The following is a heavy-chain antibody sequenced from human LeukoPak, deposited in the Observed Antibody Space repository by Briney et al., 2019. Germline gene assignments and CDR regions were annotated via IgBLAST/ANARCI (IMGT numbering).Heavy chain of an antibody. CDR3: AKVSEYQLLSPEGWFDP. CDR2: ISTRSSTR. V-gene: IGHV3-48*01. CDR1: GFTFSSYS. Sequence: GGSLRLSCVASGFTFSSYSMNWVRQAPGKGLEWLSYISTRSSTRYYADSVKGRFTISRDNAKNSLYLQMNSLRAEDTAVYYCAKVSEYQLLSPEGWFDPWGQGTLVTVSS. D-gene: IGHD2-2*01. J-gene: IGHJ5*02.